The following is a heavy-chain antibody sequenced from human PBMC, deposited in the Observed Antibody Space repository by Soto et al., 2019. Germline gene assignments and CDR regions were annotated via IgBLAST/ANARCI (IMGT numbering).Heavy chain of an antibody. J-gene: IGHJ4*02. Sequence: QLQLQESGPGLVKPSETLSLTCTVSDGSVSSSNYFWGWIRQPPGKGLEWIGNIYYSGSTYYNPSLKSRVTISVDTSKNQYSLKLSSLTAADTAVYYCARLILVAGYYFDYWGPGNLVPVSS. V-gene: IGHV4-39*01. CDR3: ARLILVAGYYFDY. CDR1: DGSVSSSNYF. CDR2: IYYSGST. D-gene: IGHD3-22*01.